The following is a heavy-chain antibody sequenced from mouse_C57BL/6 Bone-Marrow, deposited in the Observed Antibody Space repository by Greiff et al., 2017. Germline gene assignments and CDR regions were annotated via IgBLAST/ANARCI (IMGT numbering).Heavy chain of an antibody. Sequence: EVKLVESGGGLVKPGGSLKLSCAASGFTFSSYAMSWVRQTPEKRLEWVATISDGGSYTYYPDNVKGRFTISRDNAKNNLYLQMSHLKSEDTAMYYCARDGGHGYAMDYWGQGTSVTVSS. CDR3: ARDGGHGYAMDY. J-gene: IGHJ4*01. D-gene: IGHD6-1*01. V-gene: IGHV5-4*01. CDR1: GFTFSSYA. CDR2: ISDGGSYT.